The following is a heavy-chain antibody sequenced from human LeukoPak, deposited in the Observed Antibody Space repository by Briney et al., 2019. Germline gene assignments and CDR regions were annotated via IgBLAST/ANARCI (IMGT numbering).Heavy chain of an antibody. CDR3: ATGRDPYKTGH. D-gene: IGHD5-24*01. V-gene: IGHV4-59*03. CDR1: AGSFSPAH. CDR2: ICDNGNT. J-gene: IGHJ4*02. Sequence: SETLSLTCTFSAGSFSPAHWSWIRQPPGKGLEWIGVICDNGNTDYNPSLKSRVTVSVDTSKSQFSLKLNSLAAADTAVYYCATGRDPYKTGHWGQGTLVTVSS.